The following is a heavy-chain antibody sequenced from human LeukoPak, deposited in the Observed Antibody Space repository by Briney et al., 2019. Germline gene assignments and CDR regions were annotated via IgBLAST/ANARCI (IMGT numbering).Heavy chain of an antibody. V-gene: IGHV3-30*18. D-gene: IGHD6-13*01. CDR2: ISYDGSNK. J-gene: IGHJ4*02. Sequence: GGSLRLSCAASGFTFSSYGMHWVRQAPGKGLEWVAVISYDGSNKYYADSVKGRFTISRDNSKNTLYLQMNSLRAEDTAVYYCAKAGSWSPLDLDYWGQGTLVTVSS. CDR3: AKAGSWSPLDLDY. CDR1: GFTFSSYG.